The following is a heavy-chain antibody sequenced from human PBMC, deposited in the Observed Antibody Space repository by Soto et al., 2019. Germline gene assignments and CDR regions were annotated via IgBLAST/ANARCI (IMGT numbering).Heavy chain of an antibody. CDR2: IIPILGIA. J-gene: IGHJ4*02. CDR3: ARATYGGNSGDY. D-gene: IGHD4-17*01. Sequence: QVQLVQSGAEVKKPGSSVKVSCKASGGTFSSYTISWVRQAPGQGLEWMGRIIPILGIANYAQKFQGRVTIPEDKSKSTDYMELGSLRSENTAGYYCARATYGGNSGDYWGQGTLVTVSS. CDR1: GGTFSSYT. V-gene: IGHV1-69*02.